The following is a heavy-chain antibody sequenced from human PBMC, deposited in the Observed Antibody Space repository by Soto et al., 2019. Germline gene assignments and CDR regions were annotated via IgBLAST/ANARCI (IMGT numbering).Heavy chain of an antibody. Sequence: GGSLRLSCAASGFTFSSYAMHWVRQAPGKGLEWVAVISYDGSNKYYADSVKGRFTISRDNSKNTLYLQMNSLRAEDTAVYYCARDVTGGWQGILDYWGQGTLVTVSS. D-gene: IGHD2-15*01. CDR2: ISYDGSNK. CDR1: GFTFSSYA. J-gene: IGHJ4*02. V-gene: IGHV3-30-3*01. CDR3: ARDVTGGWQGILDY.